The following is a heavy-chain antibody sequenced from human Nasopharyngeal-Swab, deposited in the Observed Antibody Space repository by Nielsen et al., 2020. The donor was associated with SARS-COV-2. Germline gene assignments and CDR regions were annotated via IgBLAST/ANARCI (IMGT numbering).Heavy chain of an antibody. J-gene: IGHJ4*02. CDR2: IKQDGSEK. D-gene: IGHD4-11*01. V-gene: IGHV3-7*01. Sequence: GESLKISCATSGFTFSTYWMTWVRQAPGKGLEWVANIKQDGSEKYYIDSVKGRFTIPRDNAKSSLFLEMNSLRVEDTALYYCATDGYSFGYDRGYWGQGTLVIVSS. CDR1: GFTFSTYW. CDR3: ATDGYSFGYDRGY.